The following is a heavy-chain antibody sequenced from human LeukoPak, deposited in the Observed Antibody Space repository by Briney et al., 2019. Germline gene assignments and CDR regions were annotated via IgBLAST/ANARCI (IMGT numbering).Heavy chain of an antibody. D-gene: IGHD6-19*01. V-gene: IGHV3-23*01. Sequence: PGESLRLSCAASGITFSSYAMSWVRQAPGKGLEWVSTISSSGSSTYYADSVKGRFTISRDNSKNTLYLQMNSLRAEDTAVYSCAKDHRRQWLEPYFDYWGQGTLVTVSS. CDR3: AKDHRRQWLEPYFDY. CDR2: ISSSGSST. J-gene: IGHJ4*02. CDR1: GITFSSYA.